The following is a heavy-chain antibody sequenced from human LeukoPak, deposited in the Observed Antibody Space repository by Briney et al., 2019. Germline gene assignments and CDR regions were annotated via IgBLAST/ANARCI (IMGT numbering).Heavy chain of an antibody. Sequence: ASVKVSCKASGYTFTGYYMYWVRQAPGQGLEWMGWINPNSGGTNYAQKFQGRVTLTRDTSISTAYMELSRLRSDDTAVYYCARDFGGDRTNYYDYYFHVWGKGTTVTISS. CDR2: INPNSGGT. J-gene: IGHJ6*03. CDR3: ARDFGGDRTNYYDYYFHV. CDR1: GYTFTGYY. D-gene: IGHD2-21*02. V-gene: IGHV1-2*02.